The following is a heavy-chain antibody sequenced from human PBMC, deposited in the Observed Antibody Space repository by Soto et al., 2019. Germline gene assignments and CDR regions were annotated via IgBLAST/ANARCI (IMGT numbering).Heavy chain of an antibody. D-gene: IGHD6-19*01. CDR1: GFTFSDYG. Sequence: EASVKVSCKASGFTFSDYGFSWVRQAPGRGLEWMGWISAFNGETNYTQKSEGRVAVTTDAATTTAYMELRSLTVDDTAVYYCVRDQQWLLPVPLNFDYWGQGTVVTVSS. CDR3: VRDQQWLLPVPLNFDY. J-gene: IGHJ4*02. V-gene: IGHV1-18*01. CDR2: ISAFNGET.